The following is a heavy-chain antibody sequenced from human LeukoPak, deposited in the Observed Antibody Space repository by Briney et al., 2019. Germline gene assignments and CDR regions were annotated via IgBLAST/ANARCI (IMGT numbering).Heavy chain of an antibody. D-gene: IGHD1-26*01. CDR1: GLTVSSNY. J-gene: IGHJ4*02. V-gene: IGHV3-53*01. CDR3: ARGQWDSGSYLDY. CDR2: IYSGGST. Sequence: GGSLRLSCAASGLTVSSNYMSWVRQAPGKGLEWVSVIYSGGSTYYADSVKGRFTISRDNSKNTLYLQMNSLRAEDTAVYYCARGQWDSGSYLDYWGQGTLVTVSS.